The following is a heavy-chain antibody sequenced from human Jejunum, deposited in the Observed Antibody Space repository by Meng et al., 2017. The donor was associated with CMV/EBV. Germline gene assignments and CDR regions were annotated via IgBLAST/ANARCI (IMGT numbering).Heavy chain of an antibody. CDR3: ARGSGSTSWGFDP. J-gene: IGHJ5*02. D-gene: IGHD2-2*01. CDR1: GLTFSNYW. V-gene: IGHV3-7*01. Sequence: SGLTFSNYWMSWVRQAPGKGLEWVANIKEDGSEKYYVDSVKDRFTSSRDNAKNSLYLQMNSLRAEDTAVYYCARGSGSTSWGFDPWGQGTLVTVSS. CDR2: IKEDGSEK.